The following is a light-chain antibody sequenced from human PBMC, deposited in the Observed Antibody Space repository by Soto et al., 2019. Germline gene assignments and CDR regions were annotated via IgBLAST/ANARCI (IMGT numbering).Light chain of an antibody. CDR3: QSYDSSLSGSYV. CDR2: GNS. V-gene: IGLV1-40*01. CDR1: SSNIGAGYD. Sequence: QSVLTQPPSVSGAPGQRVTISCTGSSSNIGAGYDVHWYQQLPGTAPKLLIYGNSNQPSGVPHRFSGSKSGTSASLAITGLQAEDEADYYCQSYDSSLSGSYVFGTGTKVTVL. J-gene: IGLJ1*01.